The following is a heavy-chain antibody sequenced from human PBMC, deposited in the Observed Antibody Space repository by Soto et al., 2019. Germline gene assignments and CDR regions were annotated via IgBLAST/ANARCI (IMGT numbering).Heavy chain of an antibody. CDR2: ISRDGTNK. D-gene: IGHD3-10*01. J-gene: IGHJ4*02. V-gene: IGHV3-30*04. CDR3: ARSRSGAVADSFDF. Sequence: GPLRVSGAASVFTFSRYAIHWVRQGPGKGLEWVAVISRDGTNKYYVDSVKGRFTISRDNSRNTLYLQMNSLRHEDAAVYYCARSRSGAVADSFDFWGQGTLVTVSS. CDR1: VFTFSRYA.